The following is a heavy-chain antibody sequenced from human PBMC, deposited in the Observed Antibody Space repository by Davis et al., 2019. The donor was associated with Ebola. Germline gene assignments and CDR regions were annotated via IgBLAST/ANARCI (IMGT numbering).Heavy chain of an antibody. J-gene: IGHJ6*02. CDR1: GGSISISGYH. V-gene: IGHV4-39*07. CDR3: ARNNDFWSGYRSYYGMDV. Sequence: SETLSLTCTVSGGSISISGYHWVWIRQPPGKGLEWVGSIYRGGTTYYSPSLKSRVSISEDTSKNQFSLRLSSVTAADTAVYYCARNNDFWSGYRSYYGMDVWGQGTTVTVSS. D-gene: IGHD3-3*01. CDR2: IYRGGTT.